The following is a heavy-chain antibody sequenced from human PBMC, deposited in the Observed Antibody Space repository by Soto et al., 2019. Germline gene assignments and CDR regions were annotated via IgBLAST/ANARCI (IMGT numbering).Heavy chain of an antibody. CDR2: IYTGDSDT. Sequence: GESLKISCKGSGYRFTSYWIGWVRQVPGKGLEWMGIIYTGDSDTRYSPSFQGQVTISADKSISTAYLQWSSLKASDTAIYYYAIRGASQWLKFWGQGTLVTVSS. CDR1: GYRFTSYW. V-gene: IGHV5-51*01. D-gene: IGHD6-19*01. CDR3: AIRGASQWLKF. J-gene: IGHJ4*02.